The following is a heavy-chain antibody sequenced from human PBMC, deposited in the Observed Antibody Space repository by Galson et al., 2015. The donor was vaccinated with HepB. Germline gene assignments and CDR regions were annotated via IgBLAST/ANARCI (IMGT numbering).Heavy chain of an antibody. V-gene: IGHV2-5*02. CDR3: AHTARYSNTWWSGNCFDY. J-gene: IGHJ4*02. CDR2: IYWDDNK. CDR1: GFSLSTSGMT. D-gene: IGHD6-13*01. Sequence: ALVKPTQTLTLTCTLSGFSLSTSGMTVGWIRQPPGKALEWLAFIYWDDNKRYNPSLRNRLSISTDTSKTQVVLALTNVDPEDTATYYCAHTARYSNTWWSGNCFDYWGQGTLVTVSS.